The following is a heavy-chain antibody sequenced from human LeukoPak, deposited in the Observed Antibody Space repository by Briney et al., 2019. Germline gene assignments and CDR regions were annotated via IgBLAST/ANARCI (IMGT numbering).Heavy chain of an antibody. V-gene: IGHV3-30-3*01. Sequence: GRSLRLSCAASGFTFSRYDMNWDRQAPGKGLEWVAVISYDGSNKYYADPVKGRFTISRDNSKNTLYLQMNSLRAEDTAVYYCARDQPGASGESDYWGQGTLVTVSS. J-gene: IGHJ4*02. CDR2: ISYDGSNK. CDR3: ARDQPGASGESDY. D-gene: IGHD6-19*01. CDR1: GFTFSRYD.